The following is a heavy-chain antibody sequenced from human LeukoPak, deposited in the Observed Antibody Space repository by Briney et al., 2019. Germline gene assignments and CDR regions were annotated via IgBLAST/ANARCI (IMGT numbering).Heavy chain of an antibody. CDR1: GFTFSSYE. D-gene: IGHD5-18*01. Sequence: GGSLRLSCAASGFTFSSYEMNWVRQAPGKGLEWVSYISSSGSTIYYADSVKGRFTISRDNAKNSLYLQMNSLRAEDTAVYYCARYSYGDDNYMDVWGKGTTVIISS. CDR3: ARYSYGDDNYMDV. V-gene: IGHV3-48*03. CDR2: ISSSGSTI. J-gene: IGHJ6*03.